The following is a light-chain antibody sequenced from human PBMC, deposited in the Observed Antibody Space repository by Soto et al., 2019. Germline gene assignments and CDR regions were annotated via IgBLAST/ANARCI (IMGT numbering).Light chain of an antibody. Sequence: DIVMTQSPDSLAVSLGERATINCKSSQSVLYSSNNNNYLAWYQQKPGQPPKLLIYWASTRESGVPDRFSGSGSGTDFTLTISRLQAEDVAVYYCQQYDSTPLTFGGGTKVEIK. CDR2: WAS. CDR1: QSVLYSSNNNNY. V-gene: IGKV4-1*01. J-gene: IGKJ4*01. CDR3: QQYDSTPLT.